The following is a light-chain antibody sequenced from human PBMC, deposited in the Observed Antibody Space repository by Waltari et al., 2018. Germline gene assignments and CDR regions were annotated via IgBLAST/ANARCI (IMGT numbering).Light chain of an antibody. CDR2: RNN. Sequence: QSVLTQPPSAPGTPGQRVTPSCAGRRSNIGANYVYWYQQVPGLAPRLLIYRNNKRPSGVPDRFSASKSGTSASLAISGLRSEDEADYYCATWDDSLSGGVFGGGTKLTVL. CDR3: ATWDDSLSGGV. V-gene: IGLV1-47*01. J-gene: IGLJ2*01. CDR1: RSNIGANY.